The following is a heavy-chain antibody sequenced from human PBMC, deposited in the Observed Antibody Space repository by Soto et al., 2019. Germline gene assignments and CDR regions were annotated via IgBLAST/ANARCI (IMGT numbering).Heavy chain of an antibody. CDR2: IYYSGST. Sequence: SATLSLTCPVSGGSISSYYWSWIRQPPGKGLEWIGYIYYSGSTNYNPSLKSRVTISVDTSKNQFSLKLSSVTAADTAVYYCARDDARDGMDVWGQGTTVTVSS. CDR3: ARDDARDGMDV. CDR1: GGSISSYY. V-gene: IGHV4-59*01. J-gene: IGHJ6*02. D-gene: IGHD2-2*01.